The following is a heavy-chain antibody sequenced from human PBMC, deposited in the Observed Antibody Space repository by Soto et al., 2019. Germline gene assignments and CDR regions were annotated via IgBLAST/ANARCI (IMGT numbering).Heavy chain of an antibody. Sequence: QVQLVQSGAEVQKPGSSVKVSCKAPGGTFSTYAISWVRQAPGQGLEWMGGVIPIFGTPKYAQKFQCRVTITADESTSTGYMELRSLRSEDTAVYYCARSQGGSSSLDIYYYYYYGMDVWGQGTTVTVSS. CDR1: GGTFSTYA. CDR2: VIPIFGTP. D-gene: IGHD2-15*01. J-gene: IGHJ6*02. V-gene: IGHV1-69*01. CDR3: ARSQGGSSSLDIYYYYYYGMDV.